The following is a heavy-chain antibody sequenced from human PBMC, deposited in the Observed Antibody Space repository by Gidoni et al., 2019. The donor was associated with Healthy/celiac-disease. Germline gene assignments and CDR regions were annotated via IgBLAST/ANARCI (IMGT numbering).Heavy chain of an antibody. J-gene: IGHJ6*03. CDR2: ISYDGSNK. CDR1: GFTFSSYA. Sequence: QVQLVESGGGVVQPGRSLRLSCAASGFTFSSYAMHWVRQAPGKGLEWVAVISYDGSNKYYADSVKGRFTISRDNSKNTLYLQMNSLRAEDTAVYYCARDGNYYYMDVWGKGTTVTVSS. CDR3: ARDGNYYYMDV. V-gene: IGHV3-30-3*01. D-gene: IGHD2-15*01.